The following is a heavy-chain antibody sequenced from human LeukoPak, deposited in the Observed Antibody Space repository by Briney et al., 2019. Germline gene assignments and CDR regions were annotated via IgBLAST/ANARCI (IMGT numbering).Heavy chain of an antibody. CDR2: INPSGGST. J-gene: IGHJ4*02. CDR3: ARDTHRTTWLDY. Sequence: GASVKVSCKASGYTFTSYYMHWVRQAPGQGLEWMGIINPSGGSTSYAQKFQGRVTMTTDTSTSTAYMELRSLRSDDTAVYYCARDTHRTTWLDYWGQGTLVTASS. D-gene: IGHD1-1*01. V-gene: IGHV1-46*01. CDR1: GYTFTSYY.